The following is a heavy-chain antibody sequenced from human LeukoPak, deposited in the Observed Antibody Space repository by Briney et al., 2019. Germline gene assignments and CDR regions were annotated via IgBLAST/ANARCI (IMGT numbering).Heavy chain of an antibody. V-gene: IGHV3-74*01. CDR2: IDVDGFYT. CDR1: GFTFSEYW. Sequence: GGSLRLSCVASGFTFSEYWMHWFRQVPGKGLLWVSRIDVDGFYTHYADSVKGRFTISRDNAKNTLYLQMDTLRVEDTAVHYCAKSQGVVVVPADYWGQGTLVTVSS. D-gene: IGHD2-2*01. CDR3: AKSQGVVVVPADY. J-gene: IGHJ4*02.